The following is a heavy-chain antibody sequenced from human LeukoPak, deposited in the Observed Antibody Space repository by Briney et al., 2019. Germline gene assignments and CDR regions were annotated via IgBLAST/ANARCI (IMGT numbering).Heavy chain of an antibody. Sequence: GGSLRLSCAASGFTFSSYGMHWVRQAPGKGLEWVAVIWYDGSNKYYADSVKGRFTISRDNSKNTLYLQMNSLRAEDTAVYYCARERRDSSGYSHYYGMDVWGQGTTVTVSS. D-gene: IGHD3-22*01. CDR1: GFTFSSYG. CDR3: ARERRDSSGYSHYYGMDV. V-gene: IGHV3-33*01. J-gene: IGHJ6*02. CDR2: IWYDGSNK.